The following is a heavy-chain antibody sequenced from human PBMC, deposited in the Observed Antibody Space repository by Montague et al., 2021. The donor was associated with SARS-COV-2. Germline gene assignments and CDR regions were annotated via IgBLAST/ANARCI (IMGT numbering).Heavy chain of an antibody. J-gene: IGHJ5*02. CDR2: IYYSGCT. CDR1: GGSISSGGYY. D-gene: IGHD3-3*01. CDR3: ARAVSITIFGVVGWFDP. V-gene: IGHV4-31*03. Sequence: TLSLTCTVSGGSISSGGYYWSWIRQHPGKGLEWIGYIYYSGCTYYNPSLKSRVTISVDTSKNQFSLRLSSVTAADTAVYYCARAVSITIFGVVGWFDPWGQGTLVTVSS.